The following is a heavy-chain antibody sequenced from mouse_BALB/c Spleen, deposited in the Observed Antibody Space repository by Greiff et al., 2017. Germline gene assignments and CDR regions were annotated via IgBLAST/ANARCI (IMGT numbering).Heavy chain of an antibody. CDR3: ARSNYYGSSYYWYFDV. CDR1: GYSITSDYA. V-gene: IGHV3-2*02. CDR2: ISYSGST. J-gene: IGHJ1*01. D-gene: IGHD1-1*01. Sequence: EVQLVESGPGLVKPSQSLSLTCTVTGYSITSDYAWNWIRQFPGNKLEWMGYISYSGSTSYNPSLKSRISITRDTSKNQFFLQLNSVTTEDTATYYCARSNYYGSSYYWYFDVWGAGTTVTVSS.